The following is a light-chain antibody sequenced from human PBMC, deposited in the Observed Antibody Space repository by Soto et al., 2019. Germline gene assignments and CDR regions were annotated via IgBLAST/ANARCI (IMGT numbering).Light chain of an antibody. CDR1: QSVGSD. CDR3: QHYLDWPST. J-gene: IGKJ2*02. V-gene: IGKV3-15*01. CDR2: GAS. Sequence: SLSAAAVSLKKGARATLSCRASQSVGSDLVWYRQKPGQAPRLLIYGASNRATGVPDRFSGSGSGTVFTLTISSLQSDDFVLYCCQHYLDWPSTFGDGTIL.